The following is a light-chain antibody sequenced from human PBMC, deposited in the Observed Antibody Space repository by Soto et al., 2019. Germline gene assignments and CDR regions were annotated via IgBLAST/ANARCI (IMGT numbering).Light chain of an antibody. J-gene: IGKJ5*01. CDR2: DAS. CDR1: QDISKN. V-gene: IGKV1-33*01. CDR3: QQYDNLPIT. Sequence: DIQMTQSPSSLSSSVGDRVTITCQASQDISKNLNWFQHKPGKAPMLLIFDASNLKTGVPSRFSGSGSGTDFTFTIYSLQPEDIATYYCQQYDNLPITFGQGTRLEIK.